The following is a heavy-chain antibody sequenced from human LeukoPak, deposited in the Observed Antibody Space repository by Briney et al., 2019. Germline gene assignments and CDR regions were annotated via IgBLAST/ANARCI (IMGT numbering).Heavy chain of an antibody. V-gene: IGHV3-7*03. D-gene: IGHD1-14*01. Sequence: PGGSLRLSCAASGFTFSSYAMTWVRQAPGKGPEWVANINRDGSDKHYMDSVKGRFTISRDNSKNTLYLQMNSLRAEDTAVYYCAKEDPTEAFDIWGQGTMVTVSS. CDR1: GFTFSSYA. CDR3: AKEDPTEAFDI. J-gene: IGHJ3*02. CDR2: INRDGSDK.